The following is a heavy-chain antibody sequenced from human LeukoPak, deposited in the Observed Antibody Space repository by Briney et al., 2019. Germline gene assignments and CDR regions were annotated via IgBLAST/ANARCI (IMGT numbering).Heavy chain of an antibody. CDR3: ARDNSPDYYYDSSGYFSY. J-gene: IGHJ4*02. Sequence: SETLSLTCTVSGGSISSGSYYWSWIRQPAGKGLEWIGRIYSSGSTNYNPSLKSRVTISLDTSKNEFSLKLSSVTAADTAVYYCARDNSPDYYYDSSGYFSYWGQGTLVTVSS. V-gene: IGHV4-61*02. CDR2: IYSSGST. CDR1: GGSISSGSYY. D-gene: IGHD3-22*01.